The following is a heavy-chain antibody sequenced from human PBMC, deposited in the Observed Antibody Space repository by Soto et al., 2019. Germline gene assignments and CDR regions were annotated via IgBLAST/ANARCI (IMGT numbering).Heavy chain of an antibody. CDR3: ASQGSGRKDDPYNPDGMVA. J-gene: IGHJ6*02. Sequence: QVQLVQSGAEVKKPGSSVTVSCKASGGTLSSYAISWVRQAPGQGLEWMGGNIPILGTANYAQKLQGRVTITADESTSPACMELSSLRAEDTAVYYCASQGSGRKDDPYNPDGMVAGGQETTVTVAS. D-gene: IGHD3-10*01. V-gene: IGHV1-69*01. CDR1: GGTLSSYA. CDR2: NIPILGTA.